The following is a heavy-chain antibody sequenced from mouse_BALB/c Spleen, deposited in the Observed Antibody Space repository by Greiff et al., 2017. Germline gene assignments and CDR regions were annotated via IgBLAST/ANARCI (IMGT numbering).Heavy chain of an antibody. D-gene: IGHD2-1*01. Sequence: VKLVESGPQLVRPGASVKISCKASGYSFTSYWMHWVKQRPGQGLEWIGMIDPSDSETRLNQKFKDKATLTVDKSSSTAYMQLSSPTSEDSAVYYCASGIYYGNYYWGQGTTLTVSS. J-gene: IGHJ2*01. CDR1: GYSFTSYW. CDR3: ASGIYYGNYY. CDR2: IDPSDSET. V-gene: IGHV1S126*01.